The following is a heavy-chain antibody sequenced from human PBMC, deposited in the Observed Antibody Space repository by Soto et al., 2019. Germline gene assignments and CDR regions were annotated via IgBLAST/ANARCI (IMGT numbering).Heavy chain of an antibody. CDR1: GYRFTAKW. CDR2: IDPSDSDT. CDR3: ATTPHCGGDCSDLDS. V-gene: IGHV5-10-1*01. Sequence: LGESLKISCKGSGYRFTAKWINWVRQMPGRGLEWMGKIDPSDSDTKYSPSFEGHVSFSVDKSISTAYLQWSSLRSSDTAMYFCATTPHCGGDCSDLDSWGQGTLVTVSS. J-gene: IGHJ4*02. D-gene: IGHD2-21*01.